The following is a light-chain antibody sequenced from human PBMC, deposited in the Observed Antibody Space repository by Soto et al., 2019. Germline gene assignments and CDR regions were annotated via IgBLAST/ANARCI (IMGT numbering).Light chain of an antibody. V-gene: IGKV1-39*01. Sequence: DIKMTQSPSSLYASVGDRVTITCRASQNILTHLNWYQQKPGKAPRLLIYGASTLQTGVPSWFSGSGSGTDFTLTISSLQREDFATYFCQQSYTTPTFGQGTRLEFK. CDR1: QNILTH. CDR3: QQSYTTPT. J-gene: IGKJ5*01. CDR2: GAS.